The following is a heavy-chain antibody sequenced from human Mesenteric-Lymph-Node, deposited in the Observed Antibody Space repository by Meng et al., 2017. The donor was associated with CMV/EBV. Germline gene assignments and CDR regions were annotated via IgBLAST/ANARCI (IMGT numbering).Heavy chain of an antibody. CDR2: VIPMFGTS. CDR1: GYTFTSYY. D-gene: IGHD3-3*01. V-gene: IGHV1-69*05. Sequence: SVKVSCKASGYTFTSYYMHWVRQAPGQGLEWMGGVIPMFGTSNYAQKFQGRVTITTDESTSTVYMEMSSLRSEDTAVYYCATNYNDFRGGNFDYWGQGSLVTVSS. J-gene: IGHJ4*02. CDR3: ATNYNDFRGGNFDY.